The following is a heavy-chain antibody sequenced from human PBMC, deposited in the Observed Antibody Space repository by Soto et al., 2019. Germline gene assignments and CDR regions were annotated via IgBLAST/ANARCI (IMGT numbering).Heavy chain of an antibody. V-gene: IGHV3-30*18. D-gene: IGHD4-17*01. CDR1: GFTFGSYG. CDR2: ISYDGSNK. Sequence: GGSLRLSCAASGFTFGSYGMHWVRQAPGKGLEWVAVISYDGSNKYYADSVKGRFTISRDNSKNTLYLQMNSLRAEDTAVYYCAKEMDYEYYYYGMDVWGQGTTVTVSS. CDR3: AKEMDYEYYYYGMDV. J-gene: IGHJ6*02.